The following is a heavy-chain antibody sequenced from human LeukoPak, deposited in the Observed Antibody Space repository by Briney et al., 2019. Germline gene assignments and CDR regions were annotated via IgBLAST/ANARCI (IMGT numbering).Heavy chain of an antibody. CDR3: ARTPHMTAVDY. CDR2: IYRGDSDT. Sequence: GESLKISCQGSGYSFTSYWIGWVRQMPGKGLEWMGIIYRGDSDTRYSPSFQGQVTISADKSISTAYLQWSSLKASDTAMYYCARTPHMTAVDYWGQGTLVTVSS. V-gene: IGHV5-51*01. D-gene: IGHD2-21*02. CDR1: GYSFTSYW. J-gene: IGHJ4*02.